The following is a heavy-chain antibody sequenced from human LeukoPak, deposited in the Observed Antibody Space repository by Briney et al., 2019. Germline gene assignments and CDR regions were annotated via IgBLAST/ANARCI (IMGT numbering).Heavy chain of an antibody. J-gene: IGHJ4*02. CDR3: ARASAAAFDF. D-gene: IGHD6-13*01. CDR1: GGSISSGGYY. Sequence: SETLSLTCTVSGGSISSGGYYWSWIRQPPGKGLEWIGYIYHSGSTYYNPSLKSRLTISIDTSKNQFSLKLSSVTAADTAVYYCARASAAAFDFWGQGTLVTVSS. V-gene: IGHV4-30-2*01. CDR2: IYHSGST.